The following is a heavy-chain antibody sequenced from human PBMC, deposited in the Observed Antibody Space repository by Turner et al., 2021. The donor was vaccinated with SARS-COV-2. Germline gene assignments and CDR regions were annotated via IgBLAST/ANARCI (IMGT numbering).Heavy chain of an antibody. Sequence: EVQLLESGGGLVQPGGSLRLPCSASGFTFSSYAMSWVRQAPGEGLEWVLAISGSGGSTYYADSVKGRFTISRDNSKNTLYLQMNSLKAEDTAVYYCAKADRIMIVVVITLFDYWGQGTLVTVSS. CDR3: AKADRIMIVVVITLFDY. V-gene: IGHV3-23*01. J-gene: IGHJ4*02. CDR1: GFTFSSYA. D-gene: IGHD3-22*01. CDR2: ISGSGGST.